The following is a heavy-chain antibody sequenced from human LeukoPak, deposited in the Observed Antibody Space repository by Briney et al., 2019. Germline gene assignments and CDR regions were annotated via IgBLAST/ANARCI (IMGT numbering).Heavy chain of an antibody. CDR3: AKGAAAGLVDWFDP. V-gene: IGHV3-23*01. CDR2: ITGRGDET. J-gene: IGHJ5*02. D-gene: IGHD6-13*01. CDR1: GFIFSNYA. Sequence: SGGSLRLSCAASGFIFSNYALMWVRQAPGKGLEWVSSITGRGDETFYADSVKGRFSLSRDNSKNMLYLQMYSLGAEDTAIYCCAKGAAAGLVDWFDPWGQGTLVTVSS.